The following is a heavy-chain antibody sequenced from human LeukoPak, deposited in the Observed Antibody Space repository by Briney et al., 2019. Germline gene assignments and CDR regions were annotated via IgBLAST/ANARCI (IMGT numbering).Heavy chain of an antibody. V-gene: IGHV1-2*02. Sequence: ASVKVSCKASGYTFTSYYMHWVRQAPGQGLEWMGWINPNSGGTNYAQKFQGRVTMTRDTSISTAYMELSRLRSDDTAVYYCATEVGYSGYDYFDYWGQGTLVTVSS. CDR3: ATEVGYSGYDYFDY. J-gene: IGHJ4*02. D-gene: IGHD5-12*01. CDR1: GYTFTSYY. CDR2: INPNSGGT.